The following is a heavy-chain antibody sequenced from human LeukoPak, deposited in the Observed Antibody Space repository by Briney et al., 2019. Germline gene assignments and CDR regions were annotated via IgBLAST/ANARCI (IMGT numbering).Heavy chain of an antibody. CDR1: GGPFSSYA. D-gene: IGHD6-19*01. CDR3: ARDPGVAVADNPFWFDP. J-gene: IGHJ5*02. V-gene: IGHV1-69*06. Sequence: EASVKVSCKASGGPFSSYAISWVRQAPGQGLEWMGGIIPIFGTANYAQKFQGRVTITADKSTSTAYMELSSLRSEDTAVYYCARDPGVAVADNPFWFDPWGQGTLVTVSS. CDR2: IIPIFGTA.